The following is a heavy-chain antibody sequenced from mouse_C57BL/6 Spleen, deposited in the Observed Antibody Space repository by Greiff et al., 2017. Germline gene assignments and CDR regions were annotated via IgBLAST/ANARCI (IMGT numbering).Heavy chain of an antibody. CDR2: INSDGSST. V-gene: IGHV5-16*01. CDR3: ARYSLYYYGSSDGFAY. Sequence: EVQLVESEGGLVQPGSSMKLSCTASGFTFSDYYMAWVRQVPEKGLEWVANINSDGSSTYYLDSLKSRFIISRDNAKNILYLQMSSLKSDDTATFYCARYSLYYYGSSDGFAYWGQGTLVTVSA. J-gene: IGHJ3*01. D-gene: IGHD1-1*01. CDR1: GFTFSDYY.